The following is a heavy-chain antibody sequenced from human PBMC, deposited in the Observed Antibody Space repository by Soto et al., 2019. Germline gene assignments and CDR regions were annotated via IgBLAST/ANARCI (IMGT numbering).Heavy chain of an antibody. CDR2: ISAYIINT. V-gene: IGHV1-18*04. Sequence: RASVKVSCKASGYTFTSYGISWVRQAPGQGLEGMGWISAYIINTSYAQKLQGRVTMTTDTSTSTAYMELRSLRSDDTAVYYCARDSRLGSGSSGYYYYGMDAWGQGTTVTVSS. D-gene: IGHD3-10*01. J-gene: IGHJ6*02. CDR3: ARDSRLGSGSSGYYYYGMDA. CDR1: GYTFTSYG.